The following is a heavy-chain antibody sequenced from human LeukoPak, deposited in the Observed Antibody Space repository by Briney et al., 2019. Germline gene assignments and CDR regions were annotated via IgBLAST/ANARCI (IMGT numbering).Heavy chain of an antibody. Sequence: PSETLSLTCTVSGGSVSSGSYYWSWIRQPPGEGLEWIGYIYYSGSTNYNPSLKSRVTISVDTSKNQFSLKLSSVTAADTAVYYCAREVDYYDSSGYSTVAFDIWGQGTMVTVSS. D-gene: IGHD3-22*01. J-gene: IGHJ3*02. V-gene: IGHV4-61*01. CDR1: GGSVSSGSYY. CDR2: IYYSGST. CDR3: AREVDYYDSSGYSTVAFDI.